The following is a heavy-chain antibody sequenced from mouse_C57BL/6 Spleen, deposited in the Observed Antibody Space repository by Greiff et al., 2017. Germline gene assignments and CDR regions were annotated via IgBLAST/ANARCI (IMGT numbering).Heavy chain of an antibody. J-gene: IGHJ4*01. Sequence: EVKLEESGGGLVKPGGSLKLSCAASGFTFSDYGMHWVRQAPEKGLEWVAYISSGSSTIYYADTVKGRFTISRDNAKNTLFLQMTSLRSEDTAMYYCARGGREGTRAMDYWGQGTSVTVSS. V-gene: IGHV5-17*01. CDR2: ISSGSSTI. CDR1: GFTFSDYG. D-gene: IGHD1-3*01. CDR3: ARGGREGTRAMDY.